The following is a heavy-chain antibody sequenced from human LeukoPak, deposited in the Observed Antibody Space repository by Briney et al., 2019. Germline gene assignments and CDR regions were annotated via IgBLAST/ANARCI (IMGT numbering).Heavy chain of an antibody. V-gene: IGHV1-18*01. Sequence: ASVKVSCKASGYTFSEYNFSWVRQVPGQGLEWLGWISGYNGHTKYAQKMQGRVTMTRDKSTSTVYMELRSLISDDTAIYYCARESDYDDYGGAFDIWGQGTMVTVSS. D-gene: IGHD4-17*01. CDR1: GYTFSEYN. CDR3: ARESDYDDYGGAFDI. CDR2: ISGYNGHT. J-gene: IGHJ3*02.